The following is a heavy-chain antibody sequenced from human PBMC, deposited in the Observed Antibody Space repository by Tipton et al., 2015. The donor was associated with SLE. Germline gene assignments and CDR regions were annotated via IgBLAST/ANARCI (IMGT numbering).Heavy chain of an antibody. CDR2: TYSGGNRP. CDR1: GFTFSNYA. Sequence: SLRLSCAASGFTFSNYAMAWVRQAPGKGLEWVAATYSGGNRPSYADSVKGRFTISRDNSKNTVYLQMNSLRAEDTAVYYCAKDQIVGKYAENFQHWGQGTLVTVSS. D-gene: IGHD1-26*01. V-gene: IGHV3-23*03. J-gene: IGHJ1*01. CDR3: AKDQIVGKYAENFQH.